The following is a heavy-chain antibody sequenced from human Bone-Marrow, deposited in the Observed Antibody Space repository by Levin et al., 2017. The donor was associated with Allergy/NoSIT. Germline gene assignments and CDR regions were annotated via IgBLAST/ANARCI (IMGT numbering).Heavy chain of an antibody. CDR2: INTNTGNP. V-gene: IGHV7-4-1*02. D-gene: IGHD6-19*01. J-gene: IGHJ4*02. CDR3: ARVIAVAAFDY. Sequence: GESLKISCQASGYTFTSYAMNWVRQAPGQGLEWMGWINTNTGNPTYAQGFTGRFVFSLDTSVSTAYLQISSLKAEDTAVYYCARVIAVAAFDYWGQGTLVTVSS. CDR1: GYTFTSYA.